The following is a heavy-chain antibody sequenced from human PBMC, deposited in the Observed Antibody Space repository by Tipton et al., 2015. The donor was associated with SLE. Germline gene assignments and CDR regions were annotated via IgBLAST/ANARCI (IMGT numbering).Heavy chain of an antibody. J-gene: IGHJ4*02. V-gene: IGHV3-48*01. Sequence: GSLRLSCAASGFTFSSYAMHWVRQAPGKGLEWVSYISSSSSTIYYADSVKGRFTISRDNAKNSLYLQMNSLRAEDTAVYYCARVGGNSGIDYWGQGTLVTVSS. CDR3: ARVGGNSGIDY. CDR1: GFTFSSYA. CDR2: ISSSSSTI. D-gene: IGHD4-23*01.